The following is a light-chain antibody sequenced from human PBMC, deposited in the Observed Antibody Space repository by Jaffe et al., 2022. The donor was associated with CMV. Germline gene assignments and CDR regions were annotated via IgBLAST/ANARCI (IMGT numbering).Light chain of an antibody. Sequence: DVVMTQSPLSLPVTLGQPASISCRSSQSLVHSDGNTYLSWFQQRPGQSPRRLIYNVSNRDSGVPDRFSGSGSGTDFTLKISRVEAEDFGVYYCMQGTHWPRTFGQGTRLEIK. CDR1: QSLVHSDGNTY. CDR2: NVS. CDR3: MQGTHWPRT. V-gene: IGKV2-30*02. J-gene: IGKJ5*01.